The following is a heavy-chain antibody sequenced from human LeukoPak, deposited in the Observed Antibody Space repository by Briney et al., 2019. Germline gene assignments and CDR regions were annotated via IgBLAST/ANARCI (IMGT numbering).Heavy chain of an antibody. D-gene: IGHD2-8*01. CDR2: IYYSGST. CDR1: GYSISSGYY. J-gene: IGHJ4*02. Sequence: SETLSLTCAVSGYSISSGYYWGWIRQPPGKGLEWIGSIYYSGSTYYNPSLKSRVTISVDTSKNQFSLKLSSVTAADTAVYYCARQMVYANSFDYWGQGTLVTVSS. CDR3: ARQMVYANSFDY. V-gene: IGHV4-38-2*01.